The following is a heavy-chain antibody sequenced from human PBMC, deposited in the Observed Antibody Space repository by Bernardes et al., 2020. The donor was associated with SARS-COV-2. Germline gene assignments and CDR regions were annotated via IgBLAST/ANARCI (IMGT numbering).Heavy chain of an antibody. CDR1: GFTFSSYS. V-gene: IGHV3-21*01. J-gene: IGHJ6*02. CDR2: ITITNNYI. Sequence: GSLRLSCAASGFTFSSYSMNWVRQAPGKGLEWVSSITITNNYIYYADSVKGRFALSRDNAKDSVYLQMNSLRAEDTAVYYCARDGGYCSNGVCYYYGMDVWGRGTTVTVSS. D-gene: IGHD2-8*01. CDR3: ARDGGYCSNGVCYYYGMDV.